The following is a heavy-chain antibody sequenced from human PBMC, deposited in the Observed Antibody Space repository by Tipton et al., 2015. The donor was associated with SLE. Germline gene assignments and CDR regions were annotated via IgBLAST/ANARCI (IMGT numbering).Heavy chain of an antibody. CDR2: IYYSGST. CDR1: GGSISSYY. Sequence: TLSLTCTVSGGSISSYYWSWIRQPPGKGLEWIGYIYYSGSTNYNPSLKSRVTISEDTSKTQFSLKLSSVSAADTAVYYCARWVSGYADYWGQGTLVNVSS. V-gene: IGHV4-59*01. CDR3: ARWVSGYADY. J-gene: IGHJ4*02. D-gene: IGHD5-12*01.